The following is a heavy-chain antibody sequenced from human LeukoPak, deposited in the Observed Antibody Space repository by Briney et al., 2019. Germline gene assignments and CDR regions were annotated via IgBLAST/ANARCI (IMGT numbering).Heavy chain of an antibody. J-gene: IGHJ4*02. CDR2: ISGYNGST. CDR1: GYTFTSYA. Sequence: ASVKVSCKASGYTFTSYAITWVRQAPGQGLEWMGWISGYNGSTNYAQKFQGRVTMTTDTSTNTAYMELRSLRSDDTAVYYCARDDFGGDSDYWGQGTLVTVSS. V-gene: IGHV1-18*01. D-gene: IGHD3/OR15-3a*01. CDR3: ARDDFGGDSDY.